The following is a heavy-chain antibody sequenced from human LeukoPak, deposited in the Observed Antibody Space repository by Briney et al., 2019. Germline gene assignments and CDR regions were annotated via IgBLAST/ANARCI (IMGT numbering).Heavy chain of an antibody. CDR1: GGSFSGYY. D-gene: IGHD3-22*01. Sequence: SETLSLTCAVYGGSFSGYYWSWIRQPPGKGLEWIGEINHSGSTNYNPSLKSRVTISVDTSKNQFSLKLSSVTAADTAVYYCARNYYDSSDLLEYWGQGTLVTVSS. J-gene: IGHJ4*02. CDR3: ARNYYDSSDLLEY. V-gene: IGHV4-34*09. CDR2: INHSGST.